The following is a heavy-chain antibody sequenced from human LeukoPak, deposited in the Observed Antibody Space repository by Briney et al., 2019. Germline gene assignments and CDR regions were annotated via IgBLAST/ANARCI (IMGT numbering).Heavy chain of an antibody. Sequence: GSLRLSCAASGFTFSSYSMNWVRQAPGKGLEWVSSISSSSSYIYYADSVKGRFTISRDNAKNSLYLQMNSLRAEDTAVYYCARGVATWPPFDYGGRGPLVTVSS. D-gene: IGHD5-12*01. V-gene: IGHV3-21*01. J-gene: IGHJ4*02. CDR3: ARGVATWPPFDY. CDR2: ISSSSSYI. CDR1: GFTFSSYS.